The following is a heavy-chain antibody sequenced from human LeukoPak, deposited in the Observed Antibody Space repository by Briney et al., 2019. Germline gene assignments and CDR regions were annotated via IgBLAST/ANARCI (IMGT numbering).Heavy chain of an antibody. CDR3: ARAGWELLY. CDR2: ISSSSSTI. Sequence: GGSLRLSCAASGFTFSSYAMSWVRQAPGKGLEWVSYISSSSSTIYYADSVKGRFTIFRDNAKNSLYLQMNSLRAEDTAVYYCARAGWELLYWGQGTLVTVSS. CDR1: GFTFSSYA. D-gene: IGHD1-26*01. J-gene: IGHJ4*02. V-gene: IGHV3-48*01.